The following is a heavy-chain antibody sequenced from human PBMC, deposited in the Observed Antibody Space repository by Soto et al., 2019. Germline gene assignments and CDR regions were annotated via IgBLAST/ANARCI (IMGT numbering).Heavy chain of an antibody. CDR2: INGDGSAT. J-gene: IGHJ6*02. V-gene: IGHV3-74*01. Sequence: GGSLRLSCAASGFTFSNYWMHWVRQTPGKGLAWVSRINGDGSATNYADSVKGRFTISRDSSKNTLYLQMNSLRAEDTAVYYCARVAAAETHYGMDVWGQGTTVTVSS. D-gene: IGHD6-13*01. CDR1: GFTFSNYW. CDR3: ARVAAAETHYGMDV.